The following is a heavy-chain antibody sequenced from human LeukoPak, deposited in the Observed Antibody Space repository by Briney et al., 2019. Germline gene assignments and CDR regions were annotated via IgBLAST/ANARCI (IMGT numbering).Heavy chain of an antibody. CDR1: GGSISSYY. CDR2: IYYSGST. J-gene: IGHJ4*02. Sequence: SETLSLTCTVSGGSISSYYCSWIRQPPGKGLEWIGYIYYSGSTNYNPSLTSRVTISVDTSKNQFSLKLSSVTAADTAVYYCARQIAAAGTFDYWGQGTLVTVSS. CDR3: ARQIAAAGTFDY. D-gene: IGHD6-13*01. V-gene: IGHV4-59*08.